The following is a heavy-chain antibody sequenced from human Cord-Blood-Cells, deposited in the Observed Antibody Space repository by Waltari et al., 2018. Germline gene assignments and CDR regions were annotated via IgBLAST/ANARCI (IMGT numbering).Heavy chain of an antibody. CDR3: ARDRYYYGSGRRDAFDI. CDR2: INPNSGGT. D-gene: IGHD3-10*01. V-gene: IGHV1-2*02. J-gene: IGHJ3*02. Sequence: QVQLVQSGAEVKKPGASVKVSCKASGYTFTGYYMHWVRQAPGQGLEWIGWINPNSGGTNDAQKFQGRVTMTRDTSISTAYMELSRLRSDDTAVYYCARDRYYYGSGRRDAFDIWGQGTMVTVSS. CDR1: GYTFTGYY.